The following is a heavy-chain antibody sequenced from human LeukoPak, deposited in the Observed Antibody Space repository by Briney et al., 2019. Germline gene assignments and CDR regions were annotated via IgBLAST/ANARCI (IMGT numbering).Heavy chain of an antibody. J-gene: IGHJ5*02. CDR2: INPNSGNT. D-gene: IGHD6-25*01. CDR1: GYTFTSYG. Sequence: GASVKVSCKASGYTFTSYGISWVRQAPGQGLEWMGWINPNSGNTHYAQKFQDRVTMTRDTSISTAYMELNSLRSDDMAVYYCAREGAAAEDVNWFDPWGQGTLVTVSS. V-gene: IGHV1-2*02. CDR3: AREGAAAEDVNWFDP.